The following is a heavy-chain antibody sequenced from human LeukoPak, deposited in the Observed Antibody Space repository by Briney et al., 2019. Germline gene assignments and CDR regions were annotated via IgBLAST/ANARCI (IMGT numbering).Heavy chain of an antibody. J-gene: IGHJ3*02. Sequence: SETLSLTCTVSGGSIRSSSYYWGWIRQPPGKGLEWIGSIYYSGSTYYNPSLKSRVTISVDTSKNHFSLKLSSVTAADTAVYYCARRHYYDSRGAFDIWGQGTMVTVSS. CDR1: GGSIRSSSYY. CDR3: ARRHYYDSRGAFDI. V-gene: IGHV4-39*02. CDR2: IYYSGST. D-gene: IGHD3-22*01.